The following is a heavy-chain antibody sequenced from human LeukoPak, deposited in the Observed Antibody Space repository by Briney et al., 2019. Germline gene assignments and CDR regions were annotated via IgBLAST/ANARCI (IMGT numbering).Heavy chain of an antibody. J-gene: IGHJ4*02. CDR2: IKKDGSER. Sequence: GGSLRLSCAASGFTFSSYWMNWVRQAPGKGLEWVANIKKDGSERYYVDSVKGRFTISRDNAKNSLYLQMGSLRAEDTAVYYCAGGSGWLIDYWGQGTLVTVSS. CDR1: GFTFSSYW. V-gene: IGHV3-7*03. CDR3: AGGSGWLIDY. D-gene: IGHD6-19*01.